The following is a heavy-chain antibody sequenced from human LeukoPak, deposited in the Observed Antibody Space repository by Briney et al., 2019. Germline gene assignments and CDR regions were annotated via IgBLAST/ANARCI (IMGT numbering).Heavy chain of an antibody. CDR3: ARALINDYGDYYFDY. CDR2: ISAYNGNT. D-gene: IGHD4-17*01. J-gene: IGHJ4*02. V-gene: IGHV1-18*01. Sequence: ASVKVSCKASGYTFTSYGISWVRQAPGQGLEWMGWISAYNGNTNYAQKLQGRVTMTTDTSTSIAYMELRSLRSDDTAVYYCARALINDYGDYYFDYWGQGTLVTVSS. CDR1: GYTFTSYG.